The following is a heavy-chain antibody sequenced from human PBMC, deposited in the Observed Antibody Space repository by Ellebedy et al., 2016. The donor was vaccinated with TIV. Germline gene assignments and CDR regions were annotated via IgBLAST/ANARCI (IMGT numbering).Heavy chain of an antibody. CDR1: GYSFTSYW. V-gene: IGHV5-51*01. Sequence: KVSXXGSGYSFTSYWIGWVRQMPGKGLEWMGIIYPGDSDTRYSPSFQGQVTISADKSISTAYLQWSSLKASDTAMYYCARQAEVYNWFDPWGQGTLVTVSS. CDR2: IYPGDSDT. D-gene: IGHD2-8*01. J-gene: IGHJ5*02. CDR3: ARQAEVYNWFDP.